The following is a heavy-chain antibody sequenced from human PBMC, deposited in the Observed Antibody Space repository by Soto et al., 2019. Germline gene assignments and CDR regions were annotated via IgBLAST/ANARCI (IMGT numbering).Heavy chain of an antibody. CDR3: ARSIVVVTAADY. D-gene: IGHD2-21*02. CDR2: INAGNGNT. Sequence: QVQLLQSGAEVKKPGASVKVSCKASGYTFTSYAMHWVRQAPGQRLEWMGWINAGNGNTKYSQKFQGRVTITRDTSARTAYMELSSLRSEDTAVYYCARSIVVVTAADYWGQGTLVTVSS. CDR1: GYTFTSYA. J-gene: IGHJ4*02. V-gene: IGHV1-3*01.